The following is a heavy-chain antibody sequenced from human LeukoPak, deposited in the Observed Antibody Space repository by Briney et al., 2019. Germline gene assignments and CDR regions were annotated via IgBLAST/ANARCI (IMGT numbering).Heavy chain of an antibody. Sequence: SETLSLTCAVYGGSFSGYYWSWIRQPPGKGLEWIGEINHSGSTNYNPSLKSRVTISVDTFKNQFSLKLSSVTAADTAVYYCARGGGDGYKSPFDYWGQGTLVTVSS. CDR3: ARGGGDGYKSPFDY. J-gene: IGHJ4*02. V-gene: IGHV4-34*01. CDR2: INHSGST. D-gene: IGHD3-16*01. CDR1: GGSFSGYY.